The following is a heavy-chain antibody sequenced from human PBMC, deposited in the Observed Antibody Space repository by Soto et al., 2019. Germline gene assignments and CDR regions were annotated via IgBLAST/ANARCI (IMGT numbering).Heavy chain of an antibody. Sequence: QVQLVQSGAEVKIPGASVKVSCKASGYAFTGHSLHWVRQAPGQGLEWMAWINPSSSGTFYAQNFKGRVTVTRDTSISTAYMELSSLRSDDTAVYYCARDLGGLGDPFYTWGQGTLVTVSS. CDR1: GYAFTGHS. V-gene: IGHV1-2*02. CDR3: ARDLGGLGDPFYT. CDR2: INPSSSGT. D-gene: IGHD3-16*01. J-gene: IGHJ5*02.